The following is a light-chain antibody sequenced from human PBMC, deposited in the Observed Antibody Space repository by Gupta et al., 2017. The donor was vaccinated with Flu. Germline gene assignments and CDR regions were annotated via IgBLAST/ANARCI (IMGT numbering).Light chain of an antibody. CDR2: ENN. J-gene: IGLJ3*02. CDR1: SSNVGNNY. Sequence: KVTISRCGTSSNVGNNYVYWYHQHPETDPKLLMYENNKRRSGIPERFSGSKSGTSATLAPTGLQRGEEADDYYDPRATTRSDWVFGGGTKMTVL. V-gene: IGLV1-51*01. CDR3: DPRATTRSDWV.